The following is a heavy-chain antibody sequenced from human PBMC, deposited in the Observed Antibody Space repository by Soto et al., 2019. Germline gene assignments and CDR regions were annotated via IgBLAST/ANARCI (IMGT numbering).Heavy chain of an antibody. V-gene: IGHV1-8*02. CDR3: ARGGKDCGGDNCHLWFHS. CDR2: MNPNSGNA. D-gene: IGHD2-21*01. Sequence: ASVKVSCKASGGTFSSYTISWVRQAPGQGLEWMGSMNPNSGNAAYAQRFQGRVTMTMDPSISTAYMDLSSLSSEDTAVYYCARGGKDCGGDNCHLWFHSWGQGTLVT. CDR1: GGTFSSYT. J-gene: IGHJ5*01.